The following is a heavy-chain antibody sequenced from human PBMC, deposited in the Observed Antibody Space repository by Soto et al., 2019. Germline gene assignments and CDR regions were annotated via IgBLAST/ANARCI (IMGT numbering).Heavy chain of an antibody. Sequence: QVQLQESGPGLVKPSQTLSLTCTVSGGSISSGGYYWSWIRQHPGKGLEWIGYIYYSGSTYYNPSLKGRVTISVDTSKNQFSLKLSSVTAADTAVYYGARAVGITDTNWFDPWGQGTLVTVSS. CDR1: GGSISSGGYY. CDR2: IYYSGST. D-gene: IGHD1-20*01. V-gene: IGHV4-31*03. J-gene: IGHJ5*02. CDR3: ARAVGITDTNWFDP.